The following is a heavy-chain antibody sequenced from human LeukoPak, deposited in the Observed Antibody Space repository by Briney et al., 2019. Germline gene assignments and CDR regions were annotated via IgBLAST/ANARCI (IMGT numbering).Heavy chain of an antibody. J-gene: IGHJ4*02. CDR2: VYGTGDT. Sequence: SETLSLTCTVSGTSITRTYWSWIRQPPGRGLESVGYVYGTGDTNYNPSLKSRVTMSLDTSKNQFSLTLSSVTAADTAIYYCARRATSGNYQMLHFDSWGQGILVTVSS. CDR3: ARRATSGNYQMLHFDS. CDR1: GTSITRTY. D-gene: IGHD1-7*01. V-gene: IGHV4-59*08.